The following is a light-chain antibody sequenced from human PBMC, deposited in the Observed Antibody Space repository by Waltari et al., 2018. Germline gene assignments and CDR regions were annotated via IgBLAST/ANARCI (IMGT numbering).Light chain of an antibody. Sequence: QSVLTQPPSVSAAPGQRVTISCSGGSSNIGNNYVSWYRQFPGTAPKLLIYEDSERPAGFPGRFAVSKSGTSATLDITGLQAGDEADFYCGTWDSSLSGAVFGGGTHLTVL. CDR2: EDS. CDR3: GTWDSSLSGAV. J-gene: IGLJ7*01. CDR1: SSNIGNNY. V-gene: IGLV1-51*02.